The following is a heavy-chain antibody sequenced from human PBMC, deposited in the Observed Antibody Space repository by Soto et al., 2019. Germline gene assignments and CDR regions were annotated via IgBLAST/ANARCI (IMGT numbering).Heavy chain of an antibody. CDR2: IFYTGNT. J-gene: IGHJ5*02. D-gene: IGHD4-17*01. V-gene: IGHV4-39*02. Sequence: QLQLQESGPGLVKPSETLSLTCIVSGGSIRSPSFYWGWIRQPPGQGLEWIGNIFYTGNTYYNPSLKTRISISVDTSKNHFSLKLSSVTAADTAVYFCASRGPSRDTDYVGWFDPWGQGTLVTVSS. CDR1: GGSIRSPSFY. CDR3: ASRGPSRDTDYVGWFDP.